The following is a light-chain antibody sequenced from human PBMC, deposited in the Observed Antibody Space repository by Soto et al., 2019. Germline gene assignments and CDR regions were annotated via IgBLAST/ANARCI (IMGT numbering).Light chain of an antibody. J-gene: IGLJ1*01. CDR2: EVR. CDR1: ISDVGTYDY. Sequence: QSVLTQPASVSGSPGQSIAISCTGTISDVGTYDYVSWYQQHPTRAPKLMIYEVRNRPSGVSNRFSGSKSVNPATLTISGLQAEDEADYYCSSHTITNPRVFGTGTKVPVL. CDR3: SSHTITNPRV. V-gene: IGLV2-14*03.